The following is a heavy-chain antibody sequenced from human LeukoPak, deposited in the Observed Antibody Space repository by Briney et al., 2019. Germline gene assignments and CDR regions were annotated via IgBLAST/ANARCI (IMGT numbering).Heavy chain of an antibody. CDR2: IYYSGST. V-gene: IGHV4-59*01. CDR1: GGSISSYY. D-gene: IGHD3-22*01. CDR3: ARDPYYNETNAFNI. J-gene: IGHJ3*02. Sequence: SETLSLTCTVSGGSISSYYWSWIRQPPGKGLEWIGYIYYSGSTNYNPSLKSRVTISVDTSKNRFSLKLSSVTAADTAVYYCARDPYYNETNAFNIGAKGTMVTVSS.